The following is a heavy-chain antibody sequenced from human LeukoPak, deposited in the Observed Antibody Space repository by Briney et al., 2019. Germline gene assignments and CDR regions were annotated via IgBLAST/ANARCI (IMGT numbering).Heavy chain of an antibody. CDR3: ARVVMVRGSSYYYYYYMDV. CDR2: IIPIFGTA. V-gene: IGHV1-69*05. J-gene: IGHJ6*03. Sequence: ASVKVSCKASGGTFSSYAISRVRQAPGQGLEWMGRIIPIFGTANYAQKFQGRVTITTDESTSTAYMELSSLRSEDTAVYYCARVVMVRGSSYYYYYYMDVWGKGTTVTVSS. CDR1: GGTFSSYA. D-gene: IGHD3-10*01.